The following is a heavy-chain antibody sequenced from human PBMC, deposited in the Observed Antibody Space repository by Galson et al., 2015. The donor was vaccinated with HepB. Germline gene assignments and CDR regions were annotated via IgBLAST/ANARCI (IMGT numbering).Heavy chain of an antibody. CDR1: GASISNYY. CDR2: IYYSGST. J-gene: IGHJ5*02. D-gene: IGHD1-26*01. CDR3: ARGGGYYGAHWFYP. V-gene: IGHV4-59*01. Sequence: TLSLTCTVSGASISNYYWSWIRQPPGKGLEWIGYIYYSGSTNYNPSLKSRVTLSVDTSNNQFSLRRSSVTAADTAVYYGARGGGYYGAHWFYPWGQGTLVTVSS.